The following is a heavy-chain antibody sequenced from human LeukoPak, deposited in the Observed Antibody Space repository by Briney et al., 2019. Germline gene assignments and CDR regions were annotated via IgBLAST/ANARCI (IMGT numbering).Heavy chain of an antibody. V-gene: IGHV3-21*01. Sequence: GGSLRLSCAASGFTFSSYAMSWVRQAPGKGLEWVSSIGGSSSYMYYADSVKGRFTISRDNAKNSLYLQMNSLRAEDTAVYYCARLFYGDYGSFDYWGQGTLVTVSS. D-gene: IGHD4-17*01. CDR3: ARLFYGDYGSFDY. CDR1: GFTFSSYA. CDR2: IGGSSSYM. J-gene: IGHJ4*02.